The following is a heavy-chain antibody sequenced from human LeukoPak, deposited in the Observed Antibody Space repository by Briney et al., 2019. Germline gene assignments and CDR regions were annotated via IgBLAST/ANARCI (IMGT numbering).Heavy chain of an antibody. CDR1: GFSFISYW. J-gene: IGHJ4*02. CDR2: IYTDGTDT. Sequence: PGGSLRLSCAASGFSFISYWMHWVRHAPGKGLVWVSRIYTDGTDTTYADSVKGRFTISRDNAKNTLYLQMNSLRAEDTAVYYCARLLPGGTRYLDSWGRGTLVTVSS. V-gene: IGHV3-74*03. CDR3: ARLLPGGTRYLDS. D-gene: IGHD3-9*01.